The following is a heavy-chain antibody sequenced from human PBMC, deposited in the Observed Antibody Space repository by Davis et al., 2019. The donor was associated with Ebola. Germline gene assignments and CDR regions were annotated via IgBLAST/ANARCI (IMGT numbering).Heavy chain of an antibody. CDR2: IKSDGSST. Sequence: HTGGSLRLSCAASGFTFSSYWMHWVRQAPGKGLVWVSRIKSDGSSTSYADSVKGRFTISRDNAKNTLYLQMNSLRAEETAVYYCARDRNSYGLGLRYFDLWGRGTLVTVSS. D-gene: IGHD5-18*01. CDR1: GFTFSSYW. J-gene: IGHJ2*01. CDR3: ARDRNSYGLGLRYFDL. V-gene: IGHV3-74*01.